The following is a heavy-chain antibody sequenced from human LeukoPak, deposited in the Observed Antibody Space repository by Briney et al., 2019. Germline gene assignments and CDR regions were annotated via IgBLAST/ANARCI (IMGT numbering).Heavy chain of an antibody. CDR3: ARDVVVASSPYGLDI. CDR1: RHLHTIGDSF. Sequence: SQTQALPCTVSRHLHTIGDSFCPWIRQHPGKGLEWIGYISNSGTTSYNPSLKSRVSISVDTSNNQFSLRLCSVTAADADVYYCARDVVVASSPYGLDIWGQGTMVTVSS. CDR2: ISNSGTT. V-gene: IGHV4-31*03. J-gene: IGHJ3*02. D-gene: IGHD2-21*01.